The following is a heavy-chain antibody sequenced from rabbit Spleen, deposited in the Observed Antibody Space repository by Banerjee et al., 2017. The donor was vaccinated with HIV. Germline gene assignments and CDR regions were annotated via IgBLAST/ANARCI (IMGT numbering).Heavy chain of an antibody. CDR2: IHIGSGST. J-gene: IGHJ3*01. CDR1: GFDLNSYYY. Sequence: QSLEESGGDLVKPEGSLTLTCTASGFDLNSYYYICWVRQAPGKGLEWIGCIHIGSGSTYYASWVISRFTITKTSSTTVTLQMTSLTVADTATYFCARDNDYTRFNFWGQGTLVTVS. CDR3: ARDNDYTRFNF. V-gene: IGHV1S40*01. D-gene: IGHD2-1*01.